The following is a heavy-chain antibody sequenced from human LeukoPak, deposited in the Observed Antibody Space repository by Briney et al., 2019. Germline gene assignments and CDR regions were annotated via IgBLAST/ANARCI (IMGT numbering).Heavy chain of an antibody. CDR1: GFTFSSYE. V-gene: IGHV3-21*05. CDR3: ARDNDIYYDSSGYYYQGWAFDI. D-gene: IGHD3-22*01. CDR2: ISSSSSYI. J-gene: IGHJ3*02. Sequence: GGSLRLSCAASGFTFSSYEMNWVRQAPGKGLEWVSYISSSSSYIYYADSVKGRFTISRDNAKNSLYLQMNSLRAEDTAVYYCARDNDIYYDSSGYYYQGWAFDIWGQGTMVTVSS.